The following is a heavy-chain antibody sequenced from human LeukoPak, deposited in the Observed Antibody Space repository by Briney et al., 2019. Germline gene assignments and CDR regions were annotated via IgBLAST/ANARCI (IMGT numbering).Heavy chain of an antibody. J-gene: IGHJ4*02. CDR2: INHSGST. D-gene: IGHD3-10*01. CDR1: GGSFSGYY. Sequence: PSETLSLTCAVYGGSFSGYYWSWIRQPPGKGLEWIGEINHSGSTNYNPSLKSRVTISVDTSKNQFSLKLSSVTAADTAVYYCVRGTRYYYGSGSPGYFDYWGQGTLVTVSS. V-gene: IGHV4-34*01. CDR3: VRGTRYYYGSGSPGYFDY.